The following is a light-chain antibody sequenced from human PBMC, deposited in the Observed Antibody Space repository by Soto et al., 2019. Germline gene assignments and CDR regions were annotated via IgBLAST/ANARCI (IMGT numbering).Light chain of an antibody. J-gene: IGKJ2*01. Sequence: EIVWTQSPGTLSLSPGERATLSCRASQSVSSSYLAWYQPKPGQAPRLLIYGASSRATRIPDRVSGSGAGTAFTLTISRLEPEDFSVYDCQQDGSSPPQTSGQGTKRAIK. V-gene: IGKV3-20*01. CDR3: QQDGSSPPQT. CDR1: QSVSSSY. CDR2: GAS.